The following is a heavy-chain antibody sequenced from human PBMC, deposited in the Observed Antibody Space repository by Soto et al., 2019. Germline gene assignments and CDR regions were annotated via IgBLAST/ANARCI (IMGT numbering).Heavy chain of an antibody. V-gene: IGHV1-69*06. D-gene: IGHD3-10*01. CDR2: TIPVVNTA. J-gene: IGHJ3*02. Sequence: QVQLEQSGAEVKKPGSSVKISCKASGGTLSDHGVSWLRQAPGQGLEWVGGTIPVVNTAKYAPKFQGRVKMEADKYPHRAYMALGSLRSDDTAFYYCARGVYGSGNYYTGPSAFDIWGQGTLVIVSS. CDR1: GGTLSDHG. CDR3: ARGVYGSGNYYTGPSAFDI.